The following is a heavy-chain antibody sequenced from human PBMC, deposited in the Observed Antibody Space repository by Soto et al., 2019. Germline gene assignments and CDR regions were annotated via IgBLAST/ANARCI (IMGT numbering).Heavy chain of an antibody. V-gene: IGHV1-18*01. CDR3: AREVGGGRQYYFDS. D-gene: IGHD3-16*01. J-gene: IGHJ4*02. CDR2: ISLYSDGT. CDR1: GYTFSNYG. Sequence: ASVEVYCKASGYTFSNYGITWVRQAPGQPLEWLGWISLYSDGTNYAQKFQGRVSMTTDTSTTTAYMELRSLRSDDTAVFYCAREVGGGRQYYFDSWGLGTLVTVSS.